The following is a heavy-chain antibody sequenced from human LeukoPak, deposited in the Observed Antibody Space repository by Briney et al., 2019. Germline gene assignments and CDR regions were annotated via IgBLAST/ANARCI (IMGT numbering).Heavy chain of an antibody. CDR2: IIPTLGIA. V-gene: IGHV1-69*04. D-gene: IGHD3-22*01. J-gene: IGHJ4*02. CDR3: ARGYYDSSGYYNFDY. CDR1: GGTFSSYA. Sequence: SVKVSCKASGGTFSSYAISWVRQAPGQGLEWMGRIIPTLGIANYAQKFQGRVTITADKSTSTAYMELSSLRSEDTAVYYCARGYYDSSGYYNFDYWGQGTLVTVSS.